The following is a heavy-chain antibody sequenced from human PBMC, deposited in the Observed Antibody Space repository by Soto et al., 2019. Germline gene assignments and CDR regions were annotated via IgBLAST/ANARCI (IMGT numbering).Heavy chain of an antibody. Sequence: PGGSLRLSCAASGFTFSTYSMNWVRQAPGKGLEWVSYISSSSSTIFYTDSVKGRFTVSRDNAKNSLYLQMNSLRAEDTAVYYCARDQITGILDYWGQGTLVTVSS. V-gene: IGHV3-48*01. D-gene: IGHD1-20*01. CDR3: ARDQITGILDY. CDR2: ISSSSSTI. CDR1: GFTFSTYS. J-gene: IGHJ4*02.